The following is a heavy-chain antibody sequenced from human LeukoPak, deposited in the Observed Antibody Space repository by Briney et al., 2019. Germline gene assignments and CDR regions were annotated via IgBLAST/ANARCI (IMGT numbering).Heavy chain of an antibody. Sequence: SETLSLTCTVSGDSISTSRYSWGWIRQPPGKGLEWIVNIYYSGSTYYNPSLTSRVTISVDPSTNRFSLQLTSVTAADTAVYYCARHRYSAYASSDYWGQGTLVTVSS. D-gene: IGHD5-12*01. V-gene: IGHV4-39*01. CDR2: IYYSGST. CDR1: GDSISTSRYS. CDR3: ARHRYSAYASSDY. J-gene: IGHJ4*02.